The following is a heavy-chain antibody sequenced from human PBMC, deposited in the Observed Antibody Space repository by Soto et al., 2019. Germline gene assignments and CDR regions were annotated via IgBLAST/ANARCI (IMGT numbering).Heavy chain of an antibody. Sequence: GGSLRLSCAASGFTFSSYAMSWVRQAPGKGLEWVSAISGSGGSTYYADSVKGRFTISRGNSKNTLYLQMNSLRAEDTAVYYCAKESHGIVVVPAARTDYWGQGTLVTVSS. V-gene: IGHV3-23*01. CDR1: GFTFSSYA. CDR2: ISGSGGST. D-gene: IGHD2-2*01. CDR3: AKESHGIVVVPAARTDY. J-gene: IGHJ4*02.